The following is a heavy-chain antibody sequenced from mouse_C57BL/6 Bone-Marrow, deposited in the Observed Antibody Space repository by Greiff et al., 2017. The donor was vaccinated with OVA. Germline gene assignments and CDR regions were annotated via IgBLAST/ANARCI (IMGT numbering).Heavy chain of an antibody. D-gene: IGHD4-1*01. J-gene: IGHJ4*01. V-gene: IGHV3-6*01. CDR3: ARNWDERAYAMDY. Sequence: EVKLMESGPGLVKPSQSLSLTCSVTGYSITSGYYWNWIRQFPGNKLEWMGYISYDGSNNYNPSLKNRISITRDTSKNQFFLKLNSVTTEDTATYYCARNWDERAYAMDYWGQGTSVTVSS. CDR2: ISYDGSN. CDR1: GYSITSGYY.